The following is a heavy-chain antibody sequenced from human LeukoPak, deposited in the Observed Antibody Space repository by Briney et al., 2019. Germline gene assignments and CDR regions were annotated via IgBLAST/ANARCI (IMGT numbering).Heavy chain of an antibody. Sequence: PSETLSLTCTVSGGSMSSHIYYWGWIRQPPGKGLEWIGSISHGGTAYYKPSLKSRVTISVDTSNNQFSLKLSSVTAADTAVYYCASAYSAKPPYYFDYWGQGTLVTVSS. J-gene: IGHJ4*02. V-gene: IGHV4-39*07. CDR2: ISHGGTA. CDR1: GGSMSSHIYY. CDR3: ASAYSAKPPYYFDY. D-gene: IGHD1-26*01.